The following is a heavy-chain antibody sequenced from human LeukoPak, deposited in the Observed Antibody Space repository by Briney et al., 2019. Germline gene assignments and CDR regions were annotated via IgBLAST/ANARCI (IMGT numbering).Heavy chain of an antibody. Sequence: SETLSLTCAASGGSISNYYWSWIRQPPGKGLEWIGYIYTSGSTNYNPSLRSRVTISVDTSKNQFSLDLSSVTAADTAVYYCARQKCTSTSCLTKNAFDIWGQGTMVTVSS. J-gene: IGHJ3*02. D-gene: IGHD2-2*01. CDR1: GGSISNYY. CDR2: IYTSGST. CDR3: ARQKCTSTSCLTKNAFDI. V-gene: IGHV4-4*09.